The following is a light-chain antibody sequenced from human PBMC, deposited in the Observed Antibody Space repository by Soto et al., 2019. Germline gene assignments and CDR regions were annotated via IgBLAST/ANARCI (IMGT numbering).Light chain of an antibody. CDR1: QSASRW. CDR2: DAS. J-gene: IGKJ2*01. V-gene: IGKV1-5*01. Sequence: DIQMTQSPFTLSASIGDRVTITCRASQSASRWLAWYQQKPGKAPKLLIYDASSLESGVPSRFSGSESGTEFPLTSSSLAPDDFANYCCQHYNVYSPTFGQGTRLEIK. CDR3: QHYNVYSPT.